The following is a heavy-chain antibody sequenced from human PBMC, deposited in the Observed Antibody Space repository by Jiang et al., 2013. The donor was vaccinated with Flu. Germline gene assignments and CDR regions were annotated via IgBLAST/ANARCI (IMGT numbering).Heavy chain of an antibody. CDR2: ISSSSSTI. CDR1: GFTFSSYS. J-gene: IGHJ4*02. CDR3: RLGEGATNLDY. V-gene: IGHV3-48*01. Sequence: QLLESGGGLVQPGGSLRLSCAASGFTFSSYSMNWVRQAPGKGLEWVSYISSSSSTIYYADSVKGRFTISRDNAKNSLYLQMNSLRAEDTAVYYCRLGEGATNLDYWGQGTLVTVSS. D-gene: IGHD1-26*01.